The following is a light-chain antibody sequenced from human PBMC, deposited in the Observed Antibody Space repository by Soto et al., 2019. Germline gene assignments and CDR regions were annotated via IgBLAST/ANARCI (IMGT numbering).Light chain of an antibody. J-gene: IGLJ2*01. CDR3: GTWDSSLSAVV. V-gene: IGLV1-51*01. CDR2: DNN. Sequence: QSVLTQPPSVSAAPGQKVTISCSGSSSNVGNNYVSWYQQLPGTAPKLLIYDNNKRPSGIPDRFSGSKSGTSATLGITGRQTVDEADYYCGTWDSSLSAVVFGGGTKLTVL. CDR1: SSNVGNNY.